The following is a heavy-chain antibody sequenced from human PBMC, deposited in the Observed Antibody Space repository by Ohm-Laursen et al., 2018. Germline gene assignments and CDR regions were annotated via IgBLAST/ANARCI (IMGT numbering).Heavy chain of an antibody. CDR2: IYYSGST. V-gene: IGHV4-39*07. D-gene: IGHD6-13*01. Sequence: SDTLSLTCTVSGGSISSSSYYWGWIRQPPGKGLEWIGSIYYSGSTYYNPSLKSRVTISVDTSKNQFSLKLGSVTAADTAVYYCARQQLARGWFDPWGQGTLVTVSS. J-gene: IGHJ5*02. CDR1: GGSISSSSYY. CDR3: ARQQLARGWFDP.